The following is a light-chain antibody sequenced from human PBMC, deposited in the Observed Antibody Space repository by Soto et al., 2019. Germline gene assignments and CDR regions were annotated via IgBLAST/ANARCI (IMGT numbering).Light chain of an antibody. V-gene: IGKV1-5*03. Sequence: DIQMTQSPSTLSASVGDRVTITCRASQSISSWLAWYQQKPGKAPKLLIYKASSLESGVPSRFSGSGSGTEFTLTISSLQPDDFATYYCQQYNSYSGKLTFGGGTKVEIK. CDR2: KAS. CDR3: QQYNSYSGKLT. J-gene: IGKJ4*01. CDR1: QSISSW.